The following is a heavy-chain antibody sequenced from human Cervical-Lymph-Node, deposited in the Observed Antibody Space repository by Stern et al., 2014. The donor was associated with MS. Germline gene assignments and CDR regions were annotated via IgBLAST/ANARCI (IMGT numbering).Heavy chain of an antibody. V-gene: IGHV3-11*01. CDR1: GFTFSDYY. D-gene: IGHD2-21*02. J-gene: IGHJ6*01. CDR2: ISSSGSTI. Sequence: QVKLVESGGGLVKPGGSLRLSCAASGFTFSDYYMSWIRQAPGQGLEWGSYISSSGSTIYYADSVKGRFTISRDNAKNSLYLQMNSLRAEDTAVYYCARRGPIVVVTAMDVWGQGTTVTVSS. CDR3: ARRGPIVVVTAMDV.